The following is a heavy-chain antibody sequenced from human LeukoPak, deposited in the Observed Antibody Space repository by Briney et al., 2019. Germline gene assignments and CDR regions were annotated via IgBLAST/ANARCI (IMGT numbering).Heavy chain of an antibody. D-gene: IGHD5-24*01. CDR2: MNPNSGNT. CDR3: ARGFLSRWLQMSYYFQH. V-gene: IGHV1-8*01. CDR1: GYTFTSYD. Sequence: ASVEVSCKASGYTFTSYDINWVRQATGQGLEWMGWMNPNSGNTGYAQKFQGRVTMTRNTSISTAYMELSSLRSEDTAVYYCARGFLSRWLQMSYYFQHWGQGTLVTVSS. J-gene: IGHJ1*01.